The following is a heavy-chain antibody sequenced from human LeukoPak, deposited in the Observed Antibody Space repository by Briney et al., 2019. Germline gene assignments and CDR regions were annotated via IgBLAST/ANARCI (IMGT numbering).Heavy chain of an antibody. CDR1: GFTFSYAW. D-gene: IGHD4-17*01. V-gene: IGHV3-15*01. J-gene: IGHJ4*02. CDR2: IKSKTDDGTT. CDR3: TTHFPVTTFY. Sequence: GGSLRLSCAASGFTFSYAWMSWVRQAPGKGLEWVGRIKSKTDDGTTDYATPVKGRFTISRDDSKNTLYLQMNSLKTEDTAVYYCTTHFPVTTFYWGQGTLVTVFS.